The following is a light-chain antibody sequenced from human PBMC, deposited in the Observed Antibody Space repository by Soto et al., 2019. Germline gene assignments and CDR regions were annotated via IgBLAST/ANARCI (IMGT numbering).Light chain of an antibody. CDR3: SSYTSSSTLV. J-gene: IGLJ1*01. CDR2: EVS. V-gene: IGLV2-14*01. CDR1: SSDVGGYNY. Sequence: QSALTQPASVSGSPGQSITISCTGTSSDVGGYNYVSWYQQHPGKAPKLMLYEVSNRPSGVSNRFSGSKSGNTASLTISGLHSEDEADYYCSSYTSSSTLVFGTGTKVTVL.